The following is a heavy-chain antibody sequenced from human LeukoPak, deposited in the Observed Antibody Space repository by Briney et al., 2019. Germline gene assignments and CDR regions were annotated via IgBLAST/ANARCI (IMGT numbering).Heavy chain of an antibody. V-gene: IGHV4-34*01. D-gene: IGHD5-24*01. Sequence: PGGSLRLSCAASGFTFSSYGMSWVRQAPGKGLEWIGEINHSGNSNYNPSLKSRVTISVDMSKNQFSLKLSSVTAADTAVYYCASQGAEMATMAPDYWGQGTLVTVSS. CDR3: ASQGAEMATMAPDY. CDR1: GFTFSSYG. CDR2: INHSGNS. J-gene: IGHJ4*02.